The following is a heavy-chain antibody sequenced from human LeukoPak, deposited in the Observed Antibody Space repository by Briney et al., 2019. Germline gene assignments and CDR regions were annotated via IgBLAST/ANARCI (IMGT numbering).Heavy chain of an antibody. CDR1: GFTFSNYA. V-gene: IGHV3-7*01. J-gene: IGHJ5*02. Sequence: GSLRLSCAASGFTFSNYAMTWVRQAPGKGLEWVANIKQDGSEKYYVDSVKGRFTISRDNAKNSLYLQMNSLRAEDTAVYYWARDGMEGRTWGQGTLVTVSS. D-gene: IGHD1-26*01. CDR3: ARDGMEGRT. CDR2: IKQDGSEK.